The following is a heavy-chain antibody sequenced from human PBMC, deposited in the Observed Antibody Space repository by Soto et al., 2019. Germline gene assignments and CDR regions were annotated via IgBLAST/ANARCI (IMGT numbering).Heavy chain of an antibody. CDR3: AKDLYDYIWGSYRWGAFDI. CDR1: GFTFSSYG. D-gene: IGHD3-16*02. V-gene: IGHV3-30*18. Sequence: GGSLRLSCAASGFTFSSYGMHWVRQAPGKGLEWVAVISYDGSNKYYADSVKGRFTISRDNSKNTLYLQMNSLRAEDTAVYYCAKDLYDYIWGSYRWGAFDIWGQGTMVTVSS. CDR2: ISYDGSNK. J-gene: IGHJ3*02.